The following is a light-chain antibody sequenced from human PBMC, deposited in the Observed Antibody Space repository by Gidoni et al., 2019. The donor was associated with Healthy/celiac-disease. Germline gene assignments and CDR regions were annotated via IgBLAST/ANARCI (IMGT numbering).Light chain of an antibody. V-gene: IGKV3-15*01. CDR1: QSVSSN. J-gene: IGKJ1*01. Sequence: EILMTQYPATLSVSPGERATLSCSASQSVSSNLAWYQQKPGQTPRLLIYGASTRATGIPARLSGSGSGTECTLTISSLQSEDFAVYYCQSGRTFGQGTKVEIK. CDR2: GAS. CDR3: QSGRT.